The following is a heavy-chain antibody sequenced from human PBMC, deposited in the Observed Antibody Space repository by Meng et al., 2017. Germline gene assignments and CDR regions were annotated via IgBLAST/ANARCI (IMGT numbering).Heavy chain of an antibody. Sequence: GSLKISCAASGFTFSSYSMNWVRQAPGKGLEWVSSISSSSSYIYYADSVKGRFTISRDNAKNSLYLRMNSLRAEETAVYYCARDQYRHEEYYYDSSGYYDYWGQGTLVTVSS. J-gene: IGHJ4*02. V-gene: IGHV3-21*01. D-gene: IGHD3-22*01. CDR1: GFTFSSYS. CDR3: ARDQYRHEEYYYDSSGYYDY. CDR2: ISSSSSYI.